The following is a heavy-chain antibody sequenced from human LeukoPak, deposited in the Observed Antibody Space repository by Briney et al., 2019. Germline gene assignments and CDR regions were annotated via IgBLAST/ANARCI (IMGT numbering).Heavy chain of an antibody. V-gene: IGHV3-21*01. Sequence: GGSLRLSCAASGFTFSSYSMNWVRQAPGKGLEWVSSISSSSSYIYYADSVKGRFTISRDNAKKSLYLQMNSLRAEDTAVYYCARAYSESYGLGYYYMDVWGKGTTVTVSS. CDR2: ISSSSSYI. D-gene: IGHD1-26*01. CDR3: ARAYSESYGLGYYYMDV. J-gene: IGHJ6*03. CDR1: GFTFSSYS.